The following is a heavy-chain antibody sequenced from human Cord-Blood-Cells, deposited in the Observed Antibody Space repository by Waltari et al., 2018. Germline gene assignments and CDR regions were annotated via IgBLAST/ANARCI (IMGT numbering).Heavy chain of an antibody. Sequence: QVQLQQWGAGLLKPSETLSLTCAVYGGSFSGYYWSWIRQPPGKGLEWIGEINHSGSTNDNPSLKSRVTISVDTSKNQFSLKLSSVTAADTAVYYCATMVQGVIPFDYWGQGTLVTVSS. J-gene: IGHJ4*02. CDR3: ATMVQGVIPFDY. V-gene: IGHV4-34*01. CDR1: GGSFSGYY. D-gene: IGHD3-10*01. CDR2: INHSGST.